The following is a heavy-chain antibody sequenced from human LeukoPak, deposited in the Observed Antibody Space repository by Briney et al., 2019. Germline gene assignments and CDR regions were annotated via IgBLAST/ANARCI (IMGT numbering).Heavy chain of an antibody. V-gene: IGHV3-30*18. J-gene: IGHJ4*02. CDR1: GFPFSDYS. Sequence: PGGSLRLSCAASGFPFSDYSMNWVRQAPGKGLEWVAVMSYDGSIKYYADSVKGRFIISRDNSKNTLYLQMNSLRAEDTAVYYCAKDRRYNWNYGGPYYFDYWGQGTLVTVSS. CDR2: MSYDGSIK. CDR3: AKDRRYNWNYGGPYYFDY. D-gene: IGHD1-7*01.